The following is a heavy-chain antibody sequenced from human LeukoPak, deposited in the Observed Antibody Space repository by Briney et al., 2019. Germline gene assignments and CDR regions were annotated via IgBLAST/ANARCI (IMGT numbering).Heavy chain of an antibody. J-gene: IGHJ6*03. Sequence: ASVKVSCKVSGYTLTELSMHWVRQAPGKGLEWMGGFDPEDGETIYAQKFQGRVTMTEDTSTDTAYMELSSLRSEDTAVYYCATDGPGNYYGSGSYYAYYMDVWGKGTTVTVSS. V-gene: IGHV1-24*01. D-gene: IGHD3-10*01. CDR2: FDPEDGET. CDR1: GYTLTELS. CDR3: ATDGPGNYYGSGSYYAYYMDV.